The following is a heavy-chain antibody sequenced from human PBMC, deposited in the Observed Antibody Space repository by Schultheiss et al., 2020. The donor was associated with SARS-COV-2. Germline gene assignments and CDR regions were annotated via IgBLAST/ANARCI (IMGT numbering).Heavy chain of an antibody. CDR2: ISHSGYT. CDR1: GGSISSSNW. D-gene: IGHD3-10*01. CDR3: ARRMVRGRGFDY. Sequence: SETLSLTCAVSGGSISSSNWWSWVRQPPGEGLEWIGEISHSGYTNYNPSLKSRVTISVDKSKNQFSLRLSSVTAADTTVYYCARRMVRGRGFDYWGQGTLVTVSS. J-gene: IGHJ4*02. V-gene: IGHV4-4*02.